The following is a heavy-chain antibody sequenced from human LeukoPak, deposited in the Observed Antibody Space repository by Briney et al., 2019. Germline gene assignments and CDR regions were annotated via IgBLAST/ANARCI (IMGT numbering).Heavy chain of an antibody. Sequence: PGGSLRLSCAASGFTVSSNYMSWVRQAPGKGLEWVSVIYSGGDTYYADSVKGRFTISRDISKNTLFLQMNSLRAEDTALYYCARLSGGRQLNWGQGTLVTVSS. D-gene: IGHD2-15*01. CDR3: ARLSGGRQLN. J-gene: IGHJ4*02. CDR2: IYSGGDT. CDR1: GFTVSSNY. V-gene: IGHV3-53*01.